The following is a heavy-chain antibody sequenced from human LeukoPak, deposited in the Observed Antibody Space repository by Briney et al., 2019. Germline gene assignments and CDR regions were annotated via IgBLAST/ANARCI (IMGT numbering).Heavy chain of an antibody. Sequence: GGSLRLSCAASGFTFSSYWMSWVRQAPGKGLEWVANIKQDGSEKYYVDSVKGRFTISRDNAKNSLYLQMNSLRAEDTAVYYCAREGWDYCSSTSCRPTGFDYWGQGTLVTVSS. CDR2: IKQDGSEK. J-gene: IGHJ4*02. CDR3: AREGWDYCSSTSCRPTGFDY. D-gene: IGHD2-2*01. V-gene: IGHV3-7*01. CDR1: GFTFSSYW.